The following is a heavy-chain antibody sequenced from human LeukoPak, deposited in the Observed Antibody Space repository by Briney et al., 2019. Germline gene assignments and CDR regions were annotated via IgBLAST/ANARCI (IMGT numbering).Heavy chain of an antibody. V-gene: IGHV5-51*01. J-gene: IGHJ6*03. CDR2: IYPGDSDT. CDR3: ARLSGDPYYYYYYMDA. D-gene: IGHD4-17*01. CDR1: GYSFTSYW. Sequence: GESLKISCKGSGYSFTSYWIGWVRQMPGKGLEWMGIIYPGDSDTRYSPSFQGQVTISADKSISTAYLQWSSLKASDTAMYYCARLSGDPYYYYYYMDAWGKGTTVTISS.